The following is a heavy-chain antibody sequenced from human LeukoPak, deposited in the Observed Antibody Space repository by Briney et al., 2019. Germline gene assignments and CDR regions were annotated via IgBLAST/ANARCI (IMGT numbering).Heavy chain of an antibody. V-gene: IGHV3-33*01. Sequence: GGSLRLSCAASGFTFSSYGMHWVRQAPGKGLEWVAVIWYDGSNKYYADSVKGRFTISRDNSKNTLYLQMNSLRAEDTAVYYCAREGIYGGNSEYYYYGMDVWGQGTTVTVSS. CDR3: AREGIYGGNSEYYYYGMDV. CDR1: GFTFSSYG. J-gene: IGHJ6*02. CDR2: IWYDGSNK. D-gene: IGHD4-23*01.